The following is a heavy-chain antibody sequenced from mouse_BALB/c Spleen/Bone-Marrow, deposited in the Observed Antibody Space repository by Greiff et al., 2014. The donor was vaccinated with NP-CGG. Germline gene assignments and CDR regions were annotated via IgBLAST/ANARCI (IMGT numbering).Heavy chain of an antibody. D-gene: IGHD1-1*01. CDR2: IDPANGNS. Sequence: VQLQQPGAELVKPGASVKLSCTASGFNIKDTYMHWVKQRPEQGLEWIGRIDPANGNSKYDPKFQGKATTTADTSSNTAYLQLSSLTSEDTAVYYCAFITTVVEYYFDYWGQGTTLTVSS. V-gene: IGHV14-3*02. J-gene: IGHJ2*01. CDR1: GFNIKDTY. CDR3: AFITTVVEYYFDY.